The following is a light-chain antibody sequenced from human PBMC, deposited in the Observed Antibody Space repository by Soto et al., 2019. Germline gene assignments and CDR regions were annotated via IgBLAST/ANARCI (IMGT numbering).Light chain of an antibody. Sequence: SVLPQSPCTLSLSSGERSALSGMSIQSISSSSLSWYQQKPGQAPRLLIYGASTRATGIPERFSGSGSGTDFSLTINRLEPEDFAMYYCLQFDVSPLYTFGQGTKVDIK. CDR3: LQFDVSPLYT. J-gene: IGKJ2*01. V-gene: IGKV3-20*01. CDR1: QSISSSS. CDR2: GAS.